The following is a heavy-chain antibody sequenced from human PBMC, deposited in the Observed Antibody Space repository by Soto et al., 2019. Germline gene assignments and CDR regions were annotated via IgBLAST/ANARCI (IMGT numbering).Heavy chain of an antibody. D-gene: IGHD2-15*01. Sequence: PGGPLILSCAASGFTFSSYAMGWVRQGPGKGLEWVAVVSIGGSTHYADSVRGRFTISRDNSKNTLSLQMNSLTAEDTAVYFCAKRRGAGGHFDYWGQGALVTVSS. CDR2: VSIGGST. CDR3: AKRRGAGGHFDY. CDR1: GFTFSSYA. J-gene: IGHJ4*02. V-gene: IGHV3-23*01.